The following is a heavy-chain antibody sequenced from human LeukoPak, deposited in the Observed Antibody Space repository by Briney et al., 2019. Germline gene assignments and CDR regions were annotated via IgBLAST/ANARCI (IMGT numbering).Heavy chain of an antibody. D-gene: IGHD3-22*01. CDR2: ISACNGNT. CDR3: ARRGPDGGYYYDSSGPYDY. Sequence: GASVKVSCKASGYTFTSYGISWVRQAPGQGLEWMGWISACNGNTNYAQKLQGRVTMTTDTSTSTAYMELRSLRSDDTAVYYCARRGPDGGYYYDSSGPYDYWGQGTLVTVSS. V-gene: IGHV1-18*01. J-gene: IGHJ4*02. CDR1: GYTFTSYG.